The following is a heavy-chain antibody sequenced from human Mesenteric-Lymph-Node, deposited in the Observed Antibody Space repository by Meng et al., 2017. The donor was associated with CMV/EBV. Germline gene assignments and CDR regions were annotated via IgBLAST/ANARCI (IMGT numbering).Heavy chain of an antibody. V-gene: IGHV1-2*02. Sequence: ASGKVSCKASGYTFTEYYIHWVRQAPGQGLEWMGWINPKNGDSHNVQKFQGRVTMTRDTSISTASMEVTRLRYDDTAVYYCARQFCSGGDCYSFFDYWGQGTLVTVSS. J-gene: IGHJ4*02. CDR1: GYTFTEYY. CDR3: ARQFCSGGDCYSFFDY. CDR2: INPKNGDS. D-gene: IGHD2-15*01.